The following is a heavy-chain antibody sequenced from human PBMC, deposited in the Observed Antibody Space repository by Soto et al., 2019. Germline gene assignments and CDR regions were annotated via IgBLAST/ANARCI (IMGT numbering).Heavy chain of an antibody. Sequence: QVQLVQSGAEVKKPGSSVKVSCKASGGTFSSYTISWVRQAPGQGLEWMGRIIPILGIANYAQKFQGRVTITEDKSTSTADMELSSLRSEDTAVYYCARGPSEIVVVVAADNWFDPWGQGTLVTVSS. CDR1: GGTFSSYT. CDR3: ARGPSEIVVVVAADNWFDP. J-gene: IGHJ5*02. D-gene: IGHD2-15*01. V-gene: IGHV1-69*02. CDR2: IIPILGIA.